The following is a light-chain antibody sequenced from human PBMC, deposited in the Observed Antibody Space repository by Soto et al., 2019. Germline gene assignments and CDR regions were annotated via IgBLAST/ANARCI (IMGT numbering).Light chain of an antibody. J-gene: IGKJ2*01. Sequence: EIVMTQSPDTLSVSPGERATLSCWASQSVSSNLAWYQQKPGQAPRLLIFGASTRATGIPARFSGSGSGTEFTLTISSLQSEDFAVYHCQQYNNCPYTFGQGTTLEIK. CDR1: QSVSSN. V-gene: IGKV3-15*01. CDR2: GAS. CDR3: QQYNNCPYT.